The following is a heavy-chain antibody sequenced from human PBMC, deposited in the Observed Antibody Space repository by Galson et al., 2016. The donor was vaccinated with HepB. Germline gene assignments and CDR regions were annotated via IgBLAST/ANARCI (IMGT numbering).Heavy chain of an antibody. CDR3: AKDPFTHGAARPYYFDY. D-gene: IGHD6-6*01. CDR2: ISYDGSNK. V-gene: IGHV3-30*18. Sequence: SLRLSCAASGFTFSTYGLHWVRQAPGKGLEWVAVISYDGSNKDYADSVKGRFTISRDNSKNTLYLQMNSLRAEDTAVYYCAKDPFTHGAARPYYFDYWGQGTLVTVSS. CDR1: GFTFSTYG. J-gene: IGHJ4*02.